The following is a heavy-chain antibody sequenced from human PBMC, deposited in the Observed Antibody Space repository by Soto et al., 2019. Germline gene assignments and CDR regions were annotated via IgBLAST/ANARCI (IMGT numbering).Heavy chain of an antibody. Sequence: KVSCKSSGFTFTSYAIHWLRQAPGQRPQWMGWINGGSGNTKYSQDFQGRVTFTRDTFATTAYLELSSLRSEDTAVYYCARVPPWGNSAGDYYIQHYDSWGQGTPVTVSS. V-gene: IGHV1-3*01. CDR2: INGGSGNT. J-gene: IGHJ4*02. D-gene: IGHD3-10*01. CDR3: ARVPPWGNSAGDYYIQHYDS. CDR1: GFTFTSYA.